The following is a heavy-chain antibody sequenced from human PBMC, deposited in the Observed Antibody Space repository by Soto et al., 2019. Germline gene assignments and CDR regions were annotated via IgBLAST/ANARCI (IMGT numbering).Heavy chain of an antibody. Sequence: QVQLQESGPGLVKPSETLSLTCTVSGGSISGGVHSWSWIRQPPGKGLEWIGHIFDSGSTYYNPSLKSRLTISVDTSKNQFSLRLSSVTAADTAVYYCAREIMTLTNEWYFDLWGRGTLVTVSS. J-gene: IGHJ2*01. CDR1: GGSISGGVHS. D-gene: IGHD2-8*01. CDR2: IFDSGST. CDR3: AREIMTLTNEWYFDL. V-gene: IGHV4-30-4*01.